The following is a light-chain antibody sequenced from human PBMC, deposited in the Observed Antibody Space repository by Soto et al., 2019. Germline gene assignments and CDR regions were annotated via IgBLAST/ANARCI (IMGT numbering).Light chain of an antibody. CDR1: QSVLFSSNNKNY. CDR3: QQYYSTPYT. CDR2: WAS. J-gene: IGKJ2*01. Sequence: DILMTQSPDSLAVSLGERASINCKSSQSVLFSSNNKNYLAWYQQKPGQPPNLLISWASTRDSGVPERFSGSGSGTEFTLTISSLQAEDVAVYYCQQYYSTPYTFGQGTKLEI. V-gene: IGKV4-1*01.